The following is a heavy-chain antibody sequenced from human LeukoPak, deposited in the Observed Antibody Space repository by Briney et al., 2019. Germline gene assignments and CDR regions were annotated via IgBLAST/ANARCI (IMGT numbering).Heavy chain of an antibody. CDR3: ARTYYYDSSGYYDFQH. CDR2: INPNSGGT. D-gene: IGHD3-22*01. CDR1: GYTFTGYY. Sequence: GASVKVSCKASGYTFTGYYMHWVRPAPGQGLEWMGRINPNSGGTNYAKKFQGRVTMTRETSISTAYMELSRLRSDDTAVYYCARTYYYDSSGYYDFQHWGQGTLVTVSS. J-gene: IGHJ1*01. V-gene: IGHV1-2*06.